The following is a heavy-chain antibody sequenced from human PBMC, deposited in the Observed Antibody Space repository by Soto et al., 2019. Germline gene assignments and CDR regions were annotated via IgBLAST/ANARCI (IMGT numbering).Heavy chain of an antibody. CDR1: GFSLTTGKMG. V-gene: IGHV2-26*01. CDR3: ARMNVDSYQFYYAMDV. Sequence: SGPTLVNPTETLTLTCTVSGFSLTTGKMGVSWIRQPPGKTLEWLAHIFSDNERSYSTSLQGRLTISKDTSGSQVVLSMTNVDPVDTATYYCARMNVDSYQFYYAMDVWGQGTTVTVSS. CDR2: IFSDNER. J-gene: IGHJ6*02. D-gene: IGHD4-17*01.